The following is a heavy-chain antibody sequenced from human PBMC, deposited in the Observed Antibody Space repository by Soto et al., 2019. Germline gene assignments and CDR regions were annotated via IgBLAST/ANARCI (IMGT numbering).Heavy chain of an antibody. CDR2: IYWDDDK. V-gene: IGHV2-5*02. CDR3: AHSSRYAAFDI. D-gene: IGHD3-9*01. J-gene: IGHJ3*02. CDR1: GFSLSTSGVS. Sequence: QITLKEAGPTLVKDTQTLTLTCTFSGFSLSTSGVSVGWIRQPPGKALEWLVLIYWDDDKRYSPSLMNRLTITKDTAKNQVVLTMTNVDPVDTATFYCAHSSRYAAFDIWGQGTLVTVSS.